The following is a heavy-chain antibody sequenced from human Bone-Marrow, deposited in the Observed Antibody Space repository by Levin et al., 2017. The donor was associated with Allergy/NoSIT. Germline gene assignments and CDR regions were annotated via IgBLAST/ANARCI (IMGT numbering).Heavy chain of an antibody. CDR2: IRSKPNNYAT. J-gene: IGHJ4*02. D-gene: IGHD1-7*01. V-gene: IGHV3-73*01. CDR3: TRATTSTSFLDY. CDR1: GLTFSGSA. Sequence: GESLKISCAASGLTFSGSALHWVRQASGKGLEWVGRIRSKPNNYATAYAASVKGRFTISRDDSKNTAYLQMTSLKTEDTALYYCTRATTSTSFLDYWGQGALVTVSS.